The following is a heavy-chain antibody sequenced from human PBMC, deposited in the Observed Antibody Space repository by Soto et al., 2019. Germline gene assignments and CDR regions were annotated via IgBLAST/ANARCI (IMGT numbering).Heavy chain of an antibody. J-gene: IGHJ4*02. CDR1: GFTFSNYG. CDR2: IASDGRDK. D-gene: IGHD6-13*01. CDR3: AKDRAVRAAAYYFDY. V-gene: IGHV3-30*18. Sequence: GGALRVSXEASGFTFSNYGMHWVRQAPGKGLEWVAVIASDGRDKKFADSVKGRFTISRDNSRDTLYLQMDSLRPDDTALYYCAKDRAVRAAAYYFDYWGQGTLVTVSS.